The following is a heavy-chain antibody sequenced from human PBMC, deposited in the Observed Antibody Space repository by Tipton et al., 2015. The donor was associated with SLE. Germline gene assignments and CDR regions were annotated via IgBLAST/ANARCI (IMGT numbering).Heavy chain of an antibody. D-gene: IGHD6-19*01. CDR2: INHSGNT. CDR3: ASGLGSGHVDI. CDR1: GGSFSGYY. J-gene: IGHJ3*02. Sequence: TLSLTCAVYGGSFSGYYWSWIRQPPGKGLEWIGEINHSGNTNQNPSLKSRVTISVDTSKNQFSLKLSSVTAADTAVYYCASGLGSGHVDIWGQGTMVTVSS. V-gene: IGHV4-34*01.